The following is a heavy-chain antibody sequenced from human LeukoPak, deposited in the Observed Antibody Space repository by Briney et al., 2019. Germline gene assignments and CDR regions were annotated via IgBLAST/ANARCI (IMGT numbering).Heavy chain of an antibody. D-gene: IGHD2-15*01. Sequence: ASVKVSCKASGYTFTSYAINWVRQATGQGLEWMGWMNPNSGNTGYAQKFQGRVTMTRNTSKSTAYMELSTLRSEDTAVYYCARGPSPYCSGDSCYSFLYLHHWGQGTLVTVSS. CDR1: GYTFTSYA. CDR2: MNPNSGNT. CDR3: ARGPSPYCSGDSCYSFLYLHH. V-gene: IGHV1-8*01. J-gene: IGHJ1*01.